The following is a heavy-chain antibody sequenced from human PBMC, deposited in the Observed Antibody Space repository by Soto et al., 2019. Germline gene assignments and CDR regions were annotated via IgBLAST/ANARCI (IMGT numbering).Heavy chain of an antibody. D-gene: IGHD3-22*01. CDR3: ARSTNYYDSSGYPDY. CDR1: GFTFSDYY. CDR2: ISSSGSTI. Sequence: GGSLRLSCAASGFTFSDYYMSWIRQAPGKGLEWVSYISSSGSTIYYADSVKGRFTISRDNAKNSLYLQMNSLRAEDTAVYYCARSTNYYDSSGYPDYWGQGTLVTVSS. V-gene: IGHV3-11*01. J-gene: IGHJ4*02.